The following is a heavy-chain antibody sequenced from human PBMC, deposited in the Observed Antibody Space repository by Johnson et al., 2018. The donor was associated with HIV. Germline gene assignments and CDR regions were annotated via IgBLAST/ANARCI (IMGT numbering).Heavy chain of an antibody. D-gene: IGHD3-22*01. J-gene: IGHJ3*02. V-gene: IGHV3-43D*03. CDR3: AKDTTFYYDTSGPSDAFDI. CDR2: ISWDGNST. Sequence: EVQLVESGGVVVQPGGSLRLSCAVSGFTFDDYAMHWVRQAPGKGLEWVSLISWDGNSTYYADSVKGRFTISRENSENSLYLQLNSLRAEDTALYYCAKDTTFYYDTSGPSDAFDIWGQGTVVTVSS. CDR1: GFTFDDYA.